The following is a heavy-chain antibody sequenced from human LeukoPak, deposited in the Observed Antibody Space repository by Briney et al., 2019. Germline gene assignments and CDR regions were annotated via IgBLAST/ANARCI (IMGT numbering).Heavy chain of an antibody. CDR2: SGNT. D-gene: IGHD3-10*01. J-gene: IGHJ4*02. V-gene: IGHV4-30-4*01. CDR3: ATYYAGRGGSGY. CDR1: GASISSGAYH. Sequence: SETLSLTCTVPGASISSGAYHWSWIRQPPGKGLEWIGYSGNTDYNPSLNSRVTISVDTSKNQLSLRLSSVTTADTAVYFCATYYAGRGGSGYWGQGTLVTVSS.